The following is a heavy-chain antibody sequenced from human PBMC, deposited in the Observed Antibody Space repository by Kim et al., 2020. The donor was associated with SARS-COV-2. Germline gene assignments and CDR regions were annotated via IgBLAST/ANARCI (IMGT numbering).Heavy chain of an antibody. CDR1: GFTFSSYA. D-gene: IGHD3-3*01. Sequence: GGSLRLSCAASGFTFSSYAMHWVRQAPGKGLEWVAVIWYDGSNKYYADSVKGRFTISKDNSKNTLYLQMNSLGAEDTAVYYCAKPRLRFLEWPGAFDIWGQGTMVTVSS. J-gene: IGHJ3*02. V-gene: IGHV3-33*06. CDR2: IWYDGSNK. CDR3: AKPRLRFLEWPGAFDI.